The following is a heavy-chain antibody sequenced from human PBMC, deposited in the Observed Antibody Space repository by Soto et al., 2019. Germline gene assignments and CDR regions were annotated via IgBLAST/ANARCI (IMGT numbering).Heavy chain of an antibody. V-gene: IGHV3-23*01. CDR3: AKDLMTIKAAAPVDY. CDR2: ISGSGGST. D-gene: IGHD2-2*01. J-gene: IGHJ4*02. Sequence: GESLKISCAASGFTFSSYAMSWVRQAPGKGLEWVSAISGSGGSTYYADSVKGRFTISRDNSKNTLYLQMNSLRAEDTAVYYCAKDLMTIKAAAPVDYWGQGTLVTVSS. CDR1: GFTFSSYA.